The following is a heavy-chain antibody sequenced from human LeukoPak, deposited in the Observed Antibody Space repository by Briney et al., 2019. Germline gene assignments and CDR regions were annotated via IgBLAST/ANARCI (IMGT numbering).Heavy chain of an antibody. V-gene: IGHV4-59*08. J-gene: IGHJ4*02. Sequence: SETLSLTCTVSGGFISSNYWSWIRQPPGKGLEWIGYLYYSGRTNYNSSLKSRVTISVDTSKNQFSLNLTSVTAADTAVYYCARHLRGYDYRHWGQGTPVTVSS. CDR2: LYYSGRT. CDR1: GGFISSNY. CDR3: ARHLRGYDYRH. D-gene: IGHD5-12*01.